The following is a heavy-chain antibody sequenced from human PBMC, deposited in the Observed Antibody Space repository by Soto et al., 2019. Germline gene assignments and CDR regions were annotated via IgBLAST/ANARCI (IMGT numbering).Heavy chain of an antibody. D-gene: IGHD6-19*01. CDR1: GDSFSGYF. Sequence: SETLSLTCAVHGDSFSGYFWTWIRQPPGKGLEWIAEITEGGTTNYSPSLKSRVSIAVDSSKRQFSLTLSSVTAADTAMYYCARHYSSGSRNWFDPWGQGTLVTVSS. CDR2: ITEGGTT. CDR3: ARHYSSGSRNWFDP. V-gene: IGHV4-34*01. J-gene: IGHJ5*02.